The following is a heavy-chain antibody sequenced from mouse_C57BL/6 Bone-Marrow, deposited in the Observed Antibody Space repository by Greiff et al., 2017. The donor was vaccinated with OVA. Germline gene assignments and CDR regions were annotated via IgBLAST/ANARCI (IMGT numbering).Heavy chain of an antibody. CDR1: GFSLTSYG. CDR3: AKHREPYYGSSYAMDY. V-gene: IGHV2-9*01. J-gene: IGHJ4*01. D-gene: IGHD1-1*01. CDR2: IWGGGST. Sequence: QVHVKQSGPGLVAPSQSLSITCTVSGFSLTSYGVDWVRQPPGKGLEWLGVIWGGGSTNYNSALMSRLSISKDNSKSQVFLKMNSLQTDDTAMYYCAKHREPYYGSSYAMDYWGQGTSVTVSS.